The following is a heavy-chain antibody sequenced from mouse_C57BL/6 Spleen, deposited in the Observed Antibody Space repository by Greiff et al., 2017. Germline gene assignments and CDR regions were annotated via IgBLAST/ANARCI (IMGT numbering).Heavy chain of an antibody. Sequence: EVQLVESGGGLVKPGGSLKLSCAASGFTFSDYGMHWVRQAPEKGLEWVAYISSGSSTIYDADTVKVRVTISRDNAKYYLFLQMTSRRYEDTAMYYCARLYGEGFAYWGQGTLVTVSA. V-gene: IGHV5-17*01. CDR1: GFTFSDYG. J-gene: IGHJ3*01. CDR2: ISSGSSTI. D-gene: IGHD1-2*01. CDR3: ARLYGEGFAY.